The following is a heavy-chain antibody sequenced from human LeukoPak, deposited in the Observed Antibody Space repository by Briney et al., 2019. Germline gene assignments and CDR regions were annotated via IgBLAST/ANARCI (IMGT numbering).Heavy chain of an antibody. CDR1: GFTFSSYI. CDR2: ISSSSSYI. D-gene: IGHD4-11*01. V-gene: IGHV3-21*01. Sequence: MAGGSLRLSCAASGFTFSSYIMNWVRQAPGKGLEWVSSISSSSSYIYYADSVKGRFTISRDNAKNSLYLQMNSLRAEDTAVYYCARDLGYSNIFDYWGQGTLVTVSS. CDR3: ARDLGYSNIFDY. J-gene: IGHJ4*02.